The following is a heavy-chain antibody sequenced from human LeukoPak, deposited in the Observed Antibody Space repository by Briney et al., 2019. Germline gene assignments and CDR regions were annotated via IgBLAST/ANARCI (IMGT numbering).Heavy chain of an antibody. J-gene: IGHJ4*02. CDR1: GFTFSNYA. CDR2: IKLDGSEK. CDR3: ARDQYDTWSRRGNFDS. V-gene: IGHV3-7*03. D-gene: IGHD3-3*01. Sequence: GGSLRLSCAASGFTFSNYAMTWVRQAPGKGLEWVANIKLDGSEKNYVDSVKGRFTISRDNTKNSLYLQMNSLRVEDTAVFYCARDQYDTWSRRGNFDSWGQGTLIIVSS.